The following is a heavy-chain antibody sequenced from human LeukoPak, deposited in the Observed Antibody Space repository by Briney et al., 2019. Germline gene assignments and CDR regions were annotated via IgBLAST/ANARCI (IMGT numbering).Heavy chain of an antibody. CDR1: GDSIKSYF. D-gene: IGHD2-2*02. Sequence: PSETLSLTCSVSGDSIKSYFWSWIRLPPGKGLEWIGDIYYSGNTNYNPSLKSRVTISVDTSKNQFSLKLSSVTAADTAVYYCAVAGYCSSPSCYTAYYYYMDVWGKGTTVTVSS. V-gene: IGHV4-59*01. CDR2: IYYSGNT. CDR3: AVAGYCSSPSCYTAYYYYMDV. J-gene: IGHJ6*03.